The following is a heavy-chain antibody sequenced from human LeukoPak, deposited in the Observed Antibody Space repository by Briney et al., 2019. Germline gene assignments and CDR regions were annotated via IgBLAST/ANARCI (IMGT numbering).Heavy chain of an antibody. V-gene: IGHV4-59*12. Sequence: SETLSLTCTVSGGSISSYYWSWIRQPPGKGLEWIGYIYYSGSTYYNPSLKSRVTISVDTSKNQFSLKLSSVTAADTAVYYCATADTAMVTFDYWGQGTLVTVSS. CDR2: IYYSGST. D-gene: IGHD5-18*01. CDR3: ATADTAMVTFDY. J-gene: IGHJ4*02. CDR1: GGSISSYY.